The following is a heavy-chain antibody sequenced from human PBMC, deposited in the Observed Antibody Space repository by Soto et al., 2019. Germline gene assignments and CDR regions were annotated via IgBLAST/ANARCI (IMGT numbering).Heavy chain of an antibody. V-gene: IGHV3-53*01. CDR1: GFNVNSDY. D-gene: IGHD2-21*02. Sequence: GGSLRLSCAASGFNVNSDYMNWVRQTPGKGLEWVASIYSGETTYYADSVRGRFTISSDKSKNTLYFQLSSLRIEDTAVYYCTRDGRGLGRLSLFEYWGQGVPVIVSS. CDR2: IYSGETT. J-gene: IGHJ4*02. CDR3: TRDGRGLGRLSLFEY.